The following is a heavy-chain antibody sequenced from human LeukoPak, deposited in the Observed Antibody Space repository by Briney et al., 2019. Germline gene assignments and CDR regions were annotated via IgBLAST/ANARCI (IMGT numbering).Heavy chain of an antibody. J-gene: IGHJ6*02. CDR1: GFTFSTYE. CDR2: ISSSGSTI. Sequence: PGGSLRLSCAASGFTFSTYEMNWVRQAPGKGLEWVSYISSSGSTIYYADSVKGRFTISRDNAKNSLYLQMNSLRAEDTAVYYCAKDHDYVWGSPYGMDVWGQGTTVTVSS. CDR3: AKDHDYVWGSPYGMDV. D-gene: IGHD3-16*01. V-gene: IGHV3-48*03.